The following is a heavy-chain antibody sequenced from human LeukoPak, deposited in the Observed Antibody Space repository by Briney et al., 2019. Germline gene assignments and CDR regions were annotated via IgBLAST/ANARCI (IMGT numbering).Heavy chain of an antibody. D-gene: IGHD2-8*02. J-gene: IGHJ4*02. Sequence: GGTLRLSCAASGFTFSNYAMHWVRQAPGKGLEWVAVISYDGSNKYYADSVKGRFTLSRDNSKNTLYLQMDSLRDEDTAVYYCGLGYWTGATCHPYSWGQGNLVTVSS. CDR1: GFTFSNYA. CDR2: ISYDGSNK. V-gene: IGHV3-30*03. CDR3: GLGYWTGATCHPYS.